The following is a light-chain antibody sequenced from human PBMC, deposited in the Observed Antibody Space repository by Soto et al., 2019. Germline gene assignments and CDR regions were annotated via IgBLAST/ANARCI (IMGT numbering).Light chain of an antibody. J-gene: IGLJ7*01. CDR1: NVGRKS. V-gene: IGLV3-21*04. CDR3: HVWDSSSEHHV. CDR2: SDT. Sequence: SYELTQPPSVSVAPGQTATIACGGDNVGRKSVHWYQQKPGLAPLLVIHSDTGRPSGIPERFSGSKSGNTATLAISRVEAGDEADYYCHVWDSSSEHHVFGTGTQLTVL.